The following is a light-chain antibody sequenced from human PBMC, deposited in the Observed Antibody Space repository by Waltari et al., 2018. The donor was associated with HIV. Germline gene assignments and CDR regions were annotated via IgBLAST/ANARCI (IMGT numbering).Light chain of an antibody. J-gene: IGKJ2*01. Sequence: EIVMTQSPATLSVSPAERAHLSCRASQSVSSNLAWYQQKPGQAPRLLIYGASTRATGIPARFGGSGSGTEFTLTISSLQSEDFAVYYCQQFNNWPYTFGQGTKLEIK. CDR3: QQFNNWPYT. V-gene: IGKV3-15*01. CDR2: GAS. CDR1: QSVSSN.